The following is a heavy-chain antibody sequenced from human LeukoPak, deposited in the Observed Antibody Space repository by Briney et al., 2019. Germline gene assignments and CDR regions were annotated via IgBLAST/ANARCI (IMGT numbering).Heavy chain of an antibody. CDR1: GFPFSNAW. V-gene: IGHV3-15*07. D-gene: IGHD1-26*01. Sequence: GGDPRLSWAASGFPFSNAWMNWVRQGPGKGLEGGGRIKSKTDGGTTDYAAPVKDRFTISRDDSKNTLYLQMNSLKIEDTAVYYCSIVGATSSGYWGQGTLVTVSS. CDR3: SIVGATSSGY. J-gene: IGHJ4*02. CDR2: IKSKTDGGTT.